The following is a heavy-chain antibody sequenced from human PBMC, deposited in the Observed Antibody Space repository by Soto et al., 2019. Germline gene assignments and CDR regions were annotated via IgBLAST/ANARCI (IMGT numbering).Heavy chain of an antibody. CDR2: IYYSGST. CDR3: ARDPVVAAPGDFDP. V-gene: IGHV4-30-4*01. J-gene: IGHJ5*02. CDR1: GGSISRGDYY. Sequence: SETLSLTCTVSGGSISRGDYYWSCIRQPPGKGLEWIGYIYYSGSTYYNPSLKSRVTISVDTSKNQFSLKLSSVTAADTAVYYCARDPVVAAPGDFDPWGQGTLVTVSS. D-gene: IGHD2-15*01.